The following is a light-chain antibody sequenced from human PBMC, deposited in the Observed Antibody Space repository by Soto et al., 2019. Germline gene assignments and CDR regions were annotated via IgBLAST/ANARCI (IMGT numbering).Light chain of an antibody. CDR3: QQYSNSPPYT. CDR1: QSVSSTY. Sequence: EIVWTQSPGTLSLSPGERATLSCRASQSVSSTYFAWYQQKPGQAPRLLIYGASSRATGIPDRFSGSGSGTDFTLTIARLEPEDFAVYYCQQYSNSPPYTFGQGTKLEIK. CDR2: GAS. V-gene: IGKV3-20*01. J-gene: IGKJ2*01.